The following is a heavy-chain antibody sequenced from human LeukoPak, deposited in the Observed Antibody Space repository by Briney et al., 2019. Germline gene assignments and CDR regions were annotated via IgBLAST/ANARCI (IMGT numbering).Heavy chain of an antibody. D-gene: IGHD2-15*01. V-gene: IGHV4-4*02. CDR1: GGSISSSNW. Sequence: PSETLSLTCAVSGGSISSSNWWSWVRQPPGKGLEWIGEIYHSGSTNYNPSLKSRVTISADKSKNQFSLKLSSVTAADTAVYYCASLGDCSGGSCYDNPFDYWGQGTLVTVSS. CDR3: ASLGDCSGGSCYDNPFDY. J-gene: IGHJ4*02. CDR2: IYHSGST.